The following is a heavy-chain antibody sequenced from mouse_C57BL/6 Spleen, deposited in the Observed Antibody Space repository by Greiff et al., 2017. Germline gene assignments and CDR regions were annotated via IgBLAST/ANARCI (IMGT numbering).Heavy chain of an antibody. J-gene: IGHJ2*01. D-gene: IGHD4-1*01. CDR1: GYTFTSYW. CDR2: IDPSDSYT. CDR3: ARESQTGTLDY. V-gene: IGHV1-69*01. Sequence: VQLQQPGAELVMPGASVKLSCKASGYTFTSYWMHWVKQRPGQGLEWIGEIDPSDSYTNYNQKFKGKSTLTVDKSSSTAYMQLSSLTSEDSAVYYCARESQTGTLDYWGQGTTLTVSS.